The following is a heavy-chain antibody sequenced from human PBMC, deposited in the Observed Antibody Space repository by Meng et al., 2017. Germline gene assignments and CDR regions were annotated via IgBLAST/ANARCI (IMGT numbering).Heavy chain of an antibody. CDR2: ISSDWSTT. D-gene: IGHD3-22*01. CDR3: ARASDNYFDSSGYSWDY. V-gene: IGHV3-74*01. Sequence: GGSLRLSCAASGFSFSSHWMHWIRQAPGKGLVWVSRISSDWSTTTYADSVKGRFTISRDDAKNTLYLQMNSRRAEDTAVYYCARASDNYFDSSGYSWDYWGQGTLVTVSS. J-gene: IGHJ4*02. CDR1: GFSFSSHW.